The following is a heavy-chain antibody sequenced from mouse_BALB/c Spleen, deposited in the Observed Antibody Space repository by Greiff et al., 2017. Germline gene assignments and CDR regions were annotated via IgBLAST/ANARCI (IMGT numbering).Heavy chain of an antibody. Sequence: EVMLVESGGGLVQPGGSRKLSCAASGFTFSSFGMHWVRQAPEKGLEWVAYISSGSSTIYYADTVKGRFTISRDNPKNTLFLQMTSLRSEDTAMYYCARDPPYGNFYAMDYWGQGTSVTVSS. D-gene: IGHD2-1*01. CDR2: ISSGSSTI. J-gene: IGHJ4*01. V-gene: IGHV5-17*02. CDR1: GFTFSSFG. CDR3: ARDPPYGNFYAMDY.